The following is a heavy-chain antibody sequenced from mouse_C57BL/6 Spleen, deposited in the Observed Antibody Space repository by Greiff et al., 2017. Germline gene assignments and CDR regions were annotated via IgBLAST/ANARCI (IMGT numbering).Heavy chain of an antibody. Sequence: EVQLQQSGPVLVKPGASVKMSCKASGYTFTDYYMNWVKQSHGKSLEWIGVINPYNGGTSYNQKFKGKATLTVDKSSSTAYMELNSLTSEDSAVYYCARGGSSYYYAMDDWGQGTSVTVSS. CDR2: INPYNGGT. CDR3: ARGGSSYYYAMDD. V-gene: IGHV1-19*01. D-gene: IGHD1-1*01. J-gene: IGHJ4*01. CDR1: GYTFTDYY.